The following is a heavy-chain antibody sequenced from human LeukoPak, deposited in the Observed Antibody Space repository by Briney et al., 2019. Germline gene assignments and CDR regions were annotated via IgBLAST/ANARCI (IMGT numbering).Heavy chain of an antibody. Sequence: PGGSLRLSCAASGFTFSDYYMSWIRQAPGKGLEWIGEINHSGSTNYNPSLKSRVTISVDTSKNQFSLKLSSVTAADTAVYYCATVRRGGPLGYWGQGTLVTVSS. CDR2: INHSGST. J-gene: IGHJ4*02. D-gene: IGHD2-15*01. CDR3: ATVRRGGPLGY. V-gene: IGHV4-34*08. CDR1: GFTFSDYY.